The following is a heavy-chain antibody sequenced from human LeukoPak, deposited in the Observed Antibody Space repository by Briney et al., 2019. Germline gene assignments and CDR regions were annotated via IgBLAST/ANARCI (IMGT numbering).Heavy chain of an antibody. CDR2: ISWTSGNI. Sequence: PGRSLRLSCAASGFTFDDYAMHWVRQAPGKGLEWVSGISWTSGNIGYADSLKGRFTISRDNAKNSLYLQMNSLRAEVTALYYCAKDINVGTRGGFFDYWGQGTLVTVSS. V-gene: IGHV3-9*01. J-gene: IGHJ4*02. CDR3: AKDINVGTRGGFFDY. D-gene: IGHD3-16*01. CDR1: GFTFDDYA.